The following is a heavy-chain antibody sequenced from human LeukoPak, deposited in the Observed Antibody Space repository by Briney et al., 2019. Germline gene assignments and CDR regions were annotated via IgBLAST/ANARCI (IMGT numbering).Heavy chain of an antibody. D-gene: IGHD3-10*01. CDR1: RYTFSRHG. CDR2: IRYDGSNK. Sequence: GGSLRLSCAASRYTFSRHGMHWVRQAPGKGLAWVAFIRYDGSNKYYADSVKGRFTISRDNSKNTLYLQMDTLRAEDTAVYYCARKGSATYYLDYWGQGTLVTVSS. J-gene: IGHJ4*02. CDR3: ARKGSATYYLDY. V-gene: IGHV3-30*02.